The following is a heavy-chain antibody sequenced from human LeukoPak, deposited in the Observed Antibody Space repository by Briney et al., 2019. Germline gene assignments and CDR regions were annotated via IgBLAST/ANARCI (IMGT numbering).Heavy chain of an antibody. V-gene: IGHV1-8*02. CDR3: ARGRASSSWYVYYYYYVDV. D-gene: IGHD6-13*01. J-gene: IGHJ6*03. CDR2: MNPNSGNT. Sequence: ASVKVSCKASGYTFTSYGISWVRQAPGQGLEWMGWMNPNSGNTGYAQKFQGRVTMTRNTSISTAYMELSSLRSEDTAVYYCARGRASSSWYVYYYYYVDVWGKGTTVTISS. CDR1: GYTFTSYG.